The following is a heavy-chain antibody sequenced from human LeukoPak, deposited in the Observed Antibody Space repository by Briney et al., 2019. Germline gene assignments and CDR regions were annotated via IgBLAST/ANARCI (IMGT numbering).Heavy chain of an antibody. CDR2: ISSSGSTI. D-gene: IGHD3-10*02. Sequence: GGSLRLSCAASGFTFSSYEMNWVRQAPGKGLEWVSYISSSGSTIYYADSVKGRFTISRDNAKNSLYLQMNSLRAEDTAVYYWLFGELTGDENSDYWGQGTLVTVSS. CDR1: GFTFSSYE. V-gene: IGHV3-48*03. CDR3: LFGELTGDENSDY. J-gene: IGHJ4*02.